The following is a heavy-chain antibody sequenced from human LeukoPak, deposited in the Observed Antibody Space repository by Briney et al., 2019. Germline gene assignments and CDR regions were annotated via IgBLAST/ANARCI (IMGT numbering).Heavy chain of an antibody. D-gene: IGHD2/OR15-2a*01. CDR1: GFTFSSYS. V-gene: IGHV3-48*04. Sequence: GGSLRLSCAASGFTFSSYSMNWVRQAPGKGLEWVSYISSSSSTIYYADSVKGRFTISRDNAKNSLYLQMKSLRAEDTAVYYCARGKTSQNIVTRKTYNWFDPWGQGTLVTVSS. CDR3: ARGKTSQNIVTRKTYNWFDP. J-gene: IGHJ5*02. CDR2: ISSSSSTI.